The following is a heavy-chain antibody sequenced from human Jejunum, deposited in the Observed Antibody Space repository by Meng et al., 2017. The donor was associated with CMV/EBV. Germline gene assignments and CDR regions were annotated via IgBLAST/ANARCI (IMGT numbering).Heavy chain of an antibody. CDR2: IYYPGCT. V-gene: IGHV4-39*01. CDR1: RDY. Sequence: RDYWGCIRQSPEKGLEWIGCIYYPGCTYDNPSLKRRVTVSIDTSKNPFFLHLSSVTAADTAIYYCAGAKNYYGSGSSRLFDPWGQGLLVTVSS. D-gene: IGHD3-10*01. J-gene: IGHJ5*02. CDR3: AGAKNYYGSGSSRLFDP.